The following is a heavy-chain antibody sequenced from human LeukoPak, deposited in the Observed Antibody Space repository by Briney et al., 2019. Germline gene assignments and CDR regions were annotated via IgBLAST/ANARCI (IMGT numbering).Heavy chain of an antibody. D-gene: IGHD3-3*02. J-gene: IGHJ4*02. V-gene: IGHV1-46*01. Sequence: VASVKVSCKASGYTFTGYYIHWVRQAPGQGLEWMGLINPRDIYTTYAQNFQGRVSMTRDMSTTTVYMELSSLTSEDTAVYYCVRAFSLVTPNDFWGQGTLVTVSS. CDR3: VRAFSLVTPNDF. CDR2: INPRDIYT. CDR1: GYTFTGYY.